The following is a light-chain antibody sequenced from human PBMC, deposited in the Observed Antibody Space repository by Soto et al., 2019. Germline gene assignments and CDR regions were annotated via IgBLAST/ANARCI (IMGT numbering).Light chain of an antibody. Sequence: QSVLTQPASVSGSPGQTITISCTGTRSDVGRYNYVSWYQQHPGKAPILVIYDVTDRPSGVSNRFSGSKSGNTASLTISGLQAEDEADYYCGSYTDSNTLIFGGGTQLTVL. CDR1: RSDVGRYNY. CDR3: GSYTDSNTLI. V-gene: IGLV2-14*03. CDR2: DVT. J-gene: IGLJ2*01.